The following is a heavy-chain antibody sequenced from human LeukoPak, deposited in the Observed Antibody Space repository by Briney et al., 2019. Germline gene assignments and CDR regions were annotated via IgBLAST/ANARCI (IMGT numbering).Heavy chain of an antibody. V-gene: IGHV3-23*01. D-gene: IGHD6-19*01. CDR3: AKVRAPSGWFNSDY. J-gene: IGHJ4*02. Sequence: GGSLRLSCAGSGFPFSSDAMNWVRQAPGKGLEWVASISGSTGSTQYADSVKGRFTVSRDNSKNTLYLQMNSLRAEDTAAYYCAKVRAPSGWFNSDYWGQGTLVTVSS. CDR2: ISGSTGST. CDR1: GFPFSSDA.